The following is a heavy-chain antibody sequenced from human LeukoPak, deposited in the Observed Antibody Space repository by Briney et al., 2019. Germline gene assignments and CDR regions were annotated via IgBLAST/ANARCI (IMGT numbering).Heavy chain of an antibody. CDR1: SYTLTNYG. Sequence: ASVKVSCTASSYTLTNYGISWVRQAPGQGLEWMGWISAYNGNTNYAQNLQGRVTMTTDTSTNTAYMELRSLRSDDTAVYYCARDQDPGAFDIWGQGTMVTVSS. CDR3: ARDQDPGAFDI. V-gene: IGHV1-18*01. CDR2: ISAYNGNT. J-gene: IGHJ3*02.